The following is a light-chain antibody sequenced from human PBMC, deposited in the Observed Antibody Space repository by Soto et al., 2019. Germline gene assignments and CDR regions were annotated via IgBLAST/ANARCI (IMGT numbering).Light chain of an antibody. V-gene: IGKV1-5*03. CDR2: KAS. CDR1: QSIETW. CDR3: QQYNGYRWT. Sequence: DIQMTQSPSTLSASVGDRVTITCRASQSIETWLAWYQQKPGKAPKLLIYKASTLQSGVPSRFSGSGSGTEFTLTISSLQPDDFATYYCQQYNGYRWTFGQGTKVDIK. J-gene: IGKJ1*01.